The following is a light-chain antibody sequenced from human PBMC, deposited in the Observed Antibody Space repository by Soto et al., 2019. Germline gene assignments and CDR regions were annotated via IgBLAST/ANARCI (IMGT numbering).Light chain of an antibody. Sequence: QSVLTQPPSVTGAPGQRVTISCTGSSSNIGAGYDVHWYQQLPETAPRLLIYGNNNRPSGFPDRFPGSKSGTSASLDITGLQAEDEADYYCQSYDSSLSDVVFGGGTKVTVL. CDR3: QSYDSSLSDVV. J-gene: IGLJ2*01. CDR1: SSNIGAGYD. CDR2: GNN. V-gene: IGLV1-40*01.